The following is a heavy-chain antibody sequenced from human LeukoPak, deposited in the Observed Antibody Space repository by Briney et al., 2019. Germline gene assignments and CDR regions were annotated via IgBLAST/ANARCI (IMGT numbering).Heavy chain of an antibody. J-gene: IGHJ4*02. V-gene: IGHV3-21*01. D-gene: IGHD3-3*01. CDR1: GFTFSSYS. CDR2: ISSSSSYI. CDR3: ARDLERITIFGVVVGL. Sequence: GGSLRLSCAASGFTFSSYSMNWVRQAPGKGLEWVSSISSSSSYIYYADSVKGRFTISRDNAKNSLYLQMNSRRADDTAVYYCARDLERITIFGVVVGLWGQGTLVTVSS.